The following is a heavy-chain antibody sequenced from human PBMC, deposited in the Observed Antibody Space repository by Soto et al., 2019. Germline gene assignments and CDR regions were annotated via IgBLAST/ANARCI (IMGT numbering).Heavy chain of an antibody. CDR2: ISYDGSNK. V-gene: IGHV3-30*18. Sequence: VQLVESGGGVVQPGRSLRLSCAASGFTFSSYGMHWVRQAPGKGLEWVAVISYDGSNKYYADSVKGRFTISRDNSKNTLYLQMNSLRAEDTAVYYCAKRTREPYYYYMDVWGKGTTVTVSS. D-gene: IGHD1-26*01. CDR3: AKRTREPYYYYMDV. J-gene: IGHJ6*03. CDR1: GFTFSSYG.